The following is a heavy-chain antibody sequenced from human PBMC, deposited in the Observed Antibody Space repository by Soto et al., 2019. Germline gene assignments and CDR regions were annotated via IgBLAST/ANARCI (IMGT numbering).Heavy chain of an antibody. D-gene: IGHD5-12*01. CDR1: GYTFTSYY. Sequence: QVQLVQSGAEVKKPGASVKVSCKASGYTFTSYYMHWVRQAPGQGLEWMGIINPSCGSTSYAQKFQGRVTRSRDTSTSTVYMELSSMRFEDTAVYYCARTVAAGYSGYDFGYWGQGTLVTVSS. CDR2: INPSCGST. CDR3: ARTVAAGYSGYDFGY. V-gene: IGHV1-46*01. J-gene: IGHJ4*02.